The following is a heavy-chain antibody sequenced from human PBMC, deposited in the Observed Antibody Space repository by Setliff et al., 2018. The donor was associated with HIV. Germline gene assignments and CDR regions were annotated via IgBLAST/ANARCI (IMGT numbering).Heavy chain of an antibody. CDR1: GFTFTTYD. Sequence: ASVKVSCKASGFTFTTYDINWVRQSTGQGLEWMGWMNPNSGDTGYAQNFQGRVTMTRNTSITTAYMELISLRSEDTPGYYCARGRGVLLWFGELANVFDIWGQGTMVTV. D-gene: IGHD3-10*01. CDR2: MNPNSGDT. J-gene: IGHJ3*02. CDR3: ARGRGVLLWFGELANVFDI. V-gene: IGHV1-8*02.